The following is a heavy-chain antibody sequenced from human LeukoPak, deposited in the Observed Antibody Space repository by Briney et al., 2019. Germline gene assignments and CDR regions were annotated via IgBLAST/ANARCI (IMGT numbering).Heavy chain of an antibody. CDR3: AKDPGSSWWGWFDP. CDR1: GFTFSSYA. CDR2: ISGSGGST. Sequence: GGSLRLSCAASGFTFSSYAMSWVRQAPGKGLEWVSAISGSGGSTYYADSVKGRFTISRDNSKNTLYLQMNSLRADDTAVYFCAKDPGSSWWGWFDPWGQGTLVTVSS. V-gene: IGHV3-23*01. J-gene: IGHJ5*02. D-gene: IGHD6-13*01.